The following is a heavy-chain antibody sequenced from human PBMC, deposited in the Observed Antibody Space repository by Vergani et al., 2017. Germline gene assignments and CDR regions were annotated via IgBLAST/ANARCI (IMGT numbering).Heavy chain of an antibody. CDR1: GFTFNHYA. V-gene: IGHV3-23*01. J-gene: IGHJ6*02. CDR2: ISGSGCST. CDR3: AKATPRNSGYDYLYYYHAMDV. D-gene: IGHD5-12*01. Sequence: EVQLLESGGDLVQPGGSLRLSCAASGFTFNHYAMNWVRQAPGKGLEWVSGISGSGCSTYYAGSVKGRFTISRDSSKNTLYLQMNSLSAGDTAVYYCAKATPRNSGYDYLYYYHAMDVWGQGTTVTVSS.